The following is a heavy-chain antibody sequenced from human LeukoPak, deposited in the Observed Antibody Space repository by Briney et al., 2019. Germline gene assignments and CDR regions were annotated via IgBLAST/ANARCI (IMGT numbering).Heavy chain of an antibody. D-gene: IGHD6-19*01. CDR2: INPNSGGT. J-gene: IGHJ4*02. Sequence: ASVKVSCKASGYTFSGFYIHWVRQAPGQGLEWMGWINPNSGGTNFAQKFQGRVTMTRDTSISTAYMELSRLRSDDTAVYFCARSSGWKYYADYWGQGTLVTVSS. CDR1: GYTFSGFY. V-gene: IGHV1-2*02. CDR3: ARSSGWKYYADY.